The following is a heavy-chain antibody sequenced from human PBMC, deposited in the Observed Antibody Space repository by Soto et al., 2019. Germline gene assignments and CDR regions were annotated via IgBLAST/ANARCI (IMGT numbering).Heavy chain of an antibody. Sequence: QVQLQQWGAGLLKPSETLSLTCAVYGGSFSGYYWSWIRQPPGKGLEWIGEINHSGSTNYNPSLKSRVTISVDTSKNQFSLKLSSVTAADTAVYYCARSADCGGDCYSGSFDYWGQGTLVTVSS. V-gene: IGHV4-34*01. J-gene: IGHJ4*02. CDR2: INHSGST. D-gene: IGHD2-21*02. CDR3: ARSADCGGDCYSGSFDY. CDR1: GGSFSGYY.